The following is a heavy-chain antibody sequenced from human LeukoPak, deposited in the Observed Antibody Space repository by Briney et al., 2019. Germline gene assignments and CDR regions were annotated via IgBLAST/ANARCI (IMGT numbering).Heavy chain of an antibody. CDR3: ARDGDVVVPAATDDAFDI. Sequence: ASVKVSCKASGYTFTSYGISWVRQAPGQGLEWMGWIGAYNGNTNYAQKLQGRVTMTTDTSTSTAYMELRSLRSDDTAVYYCARDGDVVVPAATDDAFDIWGQGTMVTVSS. J-gene: IGHJ3*02. CDR2: IGAYNGNT. D-gene: IGHD2-2*01. CDR1: GYTFTSYG. V-gene: IGHV1-18*04.